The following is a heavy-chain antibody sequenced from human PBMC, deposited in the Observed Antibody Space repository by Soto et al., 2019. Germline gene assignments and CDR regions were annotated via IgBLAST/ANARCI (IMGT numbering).Heavy chain of an antibody. V-gene: IGHV4-30-2*01. CDR3: ARAGYCSGGSCYDGGYYYGMDV. J-gene: IGHJ6*02. CDR1: GGSISSGGYS. Sequence: SETLSLTCAVSGGSISSGGYSWSWIRQPPGKGLEWIGYIYHSGSTYYNPSPKSRVTISVDRSKNQFSLKLSSVTAADTAVYYCARAGYCSGGSCYDGGYYYGMDVWGQGTTVTVSS. D-gene: IGHD2-15*01. CDR2: IYHSGST.